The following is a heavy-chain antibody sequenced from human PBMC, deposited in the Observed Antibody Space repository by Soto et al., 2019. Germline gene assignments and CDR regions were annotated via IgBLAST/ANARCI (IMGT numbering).Heavy chain of an antibody. CDR2: ISGSGDSS. CDR1: GFTFSTYA. CDR3: AKGGEGSCSQTSCLYFSDS. J-gene: IGHJ4*02. Sequence: HPGGSLRLSCAASGFTFSTYAMSWVRQAPGKGLEWVSTISGSGDSSYYATSVKGRFTISRDNSRNTLDLQMNSLRVEDTAVYYCAKGGEGSCSQTSCLYFSDSWGQGTLVTVSS. D-gene: IGHD2-15*01. V-gene: IGHV3-23*01.